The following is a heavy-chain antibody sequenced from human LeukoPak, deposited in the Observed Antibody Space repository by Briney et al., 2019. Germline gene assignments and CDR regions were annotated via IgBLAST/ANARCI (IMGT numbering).Heavy chain of an antibody. J-gene: IGHJ4*02. CDR1: GYSISSGYY. D-gene: IGHD3-10*01. CDR2: IYHSGST. CDR3: ARGSPPGLFDY. V-gene: IGHV4-38-2*01. Sequence: SETLSLTCAVSGYSISSGYYWGWIRQPPGKGLEWIGSIYHSGSTYYNPSLKSRVTISVDTSKNQFSLKLSSVTAADTAVYYCARGSPPGLFDYWGQGTLVTVSS.